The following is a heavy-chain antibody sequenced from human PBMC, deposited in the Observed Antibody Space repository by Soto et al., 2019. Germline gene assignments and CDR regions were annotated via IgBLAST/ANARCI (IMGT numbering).Heavy chain of an antibody. CDR3: ARGPPRVRERTYYYRMDV. Sequence: EVQLVESGGGLAQPGGSLGPSFAASESRTENYNWPWFAQTKGKGLKGAPGIGDIDDPYYADSVKVRFTISREIAKTSLYLQMDGLRAGDSAVYYCARGPPRVRERTYYYRMDVWGQGTTVTVSS. V-gene: IGHV3-13*05. CDR1: ESRTENYN. J-gene: IGHJ6*02. D-gene: IGHD3-10*01. CDR2: IGDIDDP.